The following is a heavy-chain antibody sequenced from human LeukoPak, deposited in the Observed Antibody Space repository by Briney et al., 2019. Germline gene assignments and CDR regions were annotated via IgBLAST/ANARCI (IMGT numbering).Heavy chain of an antibody. CDR3: AKPTDNISRYGHYYYYMDV. CDR2: IYHSGTT. J-gene: IGHJ6*03. V-gene: IGHV4-39*01. D-gene: IGHD6-13*01. CDR1: GGSISSSSFY. Sequence: SETLSLTCSVSGGSISSSSFYWGWIRQPPGRGLEWIGSIYHSGTTYYNPSLKGRVTISVDTSRNQFSLSVSSVTAADTAVYYCAKPTDNISRYGHYYYYMDVWGRGTTVTVSS.